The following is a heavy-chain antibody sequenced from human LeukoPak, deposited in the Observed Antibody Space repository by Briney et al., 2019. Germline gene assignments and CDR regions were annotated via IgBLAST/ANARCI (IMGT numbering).Heavy chain of an antibody. J-gene: IGHJ6*02. D-gene: IGHD6-13*01. Sequence: SETLSLTCTVSGGSISSYYWSWIRQPPGKELEWIGYIYYSGSTNYNPSLKSRVTISVDTSKKQFSLKLSSVTSADTAVYYCARGGQQLGYYYYGMDVWGQGTTVTVSS. CDR3: ARGGQQLGYYYYGMDV. CDR2: IYYSGST. CDR1: GGSISSYY. V-gene: IGHV4-59*01.